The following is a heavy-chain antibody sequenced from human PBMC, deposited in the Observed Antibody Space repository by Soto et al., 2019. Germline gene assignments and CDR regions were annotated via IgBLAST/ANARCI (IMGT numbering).Heavy chain of an antibody. CDR3: ARRFPTGYSFGSPDY. J-gene: IGHJ4*02. CDR2: IYPGDSDT. V-gene: IGHV5-51*01. Sequence: GESLKISCKGSGYSFTSYWIGWARQMPGKGLEWMRIIYPGDSDTRYSPSFQGQVTISADKSISTAYLQWSSLKASDSAMYYCARRFPTGYSFGSPDYWGQGTLVTVSS. D-gene: IGHD5-18*01. CDR1: GYSFTSYW.